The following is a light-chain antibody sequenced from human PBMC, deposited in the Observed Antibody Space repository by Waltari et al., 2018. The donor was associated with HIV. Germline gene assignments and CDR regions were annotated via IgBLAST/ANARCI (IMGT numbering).Light chain of an antibody. Sequence: QSVLTQPPSVSGAPGQRVTISCSGSSSNIGSGYDVHWYQQLPGTAPKLLIYANRIRPSGVPDRCSCSKSGTSASLAFTGLQAEDEADYYCQSYDSSLSGWVFGGGTKLTVL. J-gene: IGLJ3*02. CDR3: QSYDSSLSGWV. CDR2: ANR. CDR1: SSNIGSGYD. V-gene: IGLV1-40*01.